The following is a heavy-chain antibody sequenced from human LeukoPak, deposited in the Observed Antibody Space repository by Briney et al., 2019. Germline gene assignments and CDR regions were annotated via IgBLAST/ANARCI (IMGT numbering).Heavy chain of an antibody. D-gene: IGHD6-13*01. CDR1: GFTFRTYW. CDR2: VNPDGSGT. J-gene: IGHJ6*02. V-gene: IGHV3-7*01. CDR3: ARDLGAVGIAAAGTEVGNYYGMDV. Sequence: GGSLRLSCATSGFTFRTYWMSWVRQAPGKGLEWVANVNPDGSGTYYLDSVKGRFTISSDNVKNSLYPQMNSLGAEDTAVNYCARDLGAVGIAAAGTEVGNYYGMDVWGQGTTVTVSS.